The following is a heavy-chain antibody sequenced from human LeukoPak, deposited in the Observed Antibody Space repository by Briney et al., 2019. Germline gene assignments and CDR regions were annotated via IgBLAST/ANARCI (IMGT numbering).Heavy chain of an antibody. V-gene: IGHV3-21*01. CDR2: ISSSSSYI. CDR3: ARDGYYDFWSGYGY. D-gene: IGHD3-3*01. J-gene: IGHJ4*02. CDR1: GFTFSSYS. Sequence: PGGSLRLSCAASGFTFSSYSMNWVRQAPGKGLEWVSSISSSSSYIYHADSVKGRFTISRDNAKNSLYLQMNSLRAEDTAVYYCARDGYYDFWSGYGYWGQGTLVTVSS.